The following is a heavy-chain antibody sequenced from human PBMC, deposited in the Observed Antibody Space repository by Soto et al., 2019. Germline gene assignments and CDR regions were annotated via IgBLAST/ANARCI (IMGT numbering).Heavy chain of an antibody. V-gene: IGHV1-18*01. J-gene: IGHJ5*02. CDR1: GYTFTSYG. CDR3: ARVWITGTTVSWFDP. Sequence: ASVKVSCKASGYTFTSYGISWVRQAPGQGLEWMGWISAYNGNTNYAQKLQGRVTMTTDTSTSTAYMELRSLRSDDTAVYYCARVWITGTTVSWFDPWGQGTLVTVSS. CDR2: ISAYNGNT. D-gene: IGHD1-7*01.